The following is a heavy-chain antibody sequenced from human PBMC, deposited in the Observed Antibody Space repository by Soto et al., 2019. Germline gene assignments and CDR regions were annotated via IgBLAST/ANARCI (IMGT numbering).Heavy chain of an antibody. Sequence: ASVKVSCKVSGYTLTELSMHWVRQAPGKGLEWMGGFDPEDGETIYAQKFQGRVTMTEDTSTDTAYMELSSLRSEDTAVYYCATDRDGHDAFDIWGQGTMVTVSS. CDR1: GYTLTELS. D-gene: IGHD2-21*02. CDR2: FDPEDGET. J-gene: IGHJ3*02. CDR3: ATDRDGHDAFDI. V-gene: IGHV1-24*01.